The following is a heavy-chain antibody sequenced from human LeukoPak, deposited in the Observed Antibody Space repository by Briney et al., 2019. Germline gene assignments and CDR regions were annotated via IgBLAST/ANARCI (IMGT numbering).Heavy chain of an antibody. Sequence: SETLSLTCAVSGGSISSGGYSWSWIRQPPGKGLEWIGYIYHSGSTYYNPSLKSRVTISVDRSKNQFSLKLSSVTAADTAVYYCAKDLYYYDSSGYLDYYYYGMDVWGQGTTVTVSS. J-gene: IGHJ6*02. V-gene: IGHV4-30-2*01. CDR3: AKDLYYYDSSGYLDYYYYGMDV. CDR1: GGSISSGGYS. D-gene: IGHD3-22*01. CDR2: IYHSGST.